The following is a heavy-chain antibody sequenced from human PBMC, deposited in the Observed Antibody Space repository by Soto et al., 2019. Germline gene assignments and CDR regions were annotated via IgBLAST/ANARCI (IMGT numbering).Heavy chain of an antibody. V-gene: IGHV3-48*01. CDR3: ARDRARVTYYYDSSGYHAG. CDR1: GFTFSSYS. CDR2: ISSSSSTI. D-gene: IGHD3-22*01. J-gene: IGHJ4*02. Sequence: EVQLVESGGGLVQPGGSLRLSCAASGFTFSSYSMNWVRQAPGKGLEWVSYISSSSSTIYYADSVKGRFTISRDNAKNSLYLQMNSLRAEDTAVYYCARDRARVTYYYDSSGYHAGWGQGTLVTVSS.